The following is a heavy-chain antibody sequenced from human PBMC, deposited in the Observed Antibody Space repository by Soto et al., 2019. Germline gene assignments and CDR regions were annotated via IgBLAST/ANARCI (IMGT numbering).Heavy chain of an antibody. J-gene: IGHJ4*02. Sequence: QITLNESGPTVVRPTETLTLTCRFSGFSLTTSGVGVGWIRQSPGKAPEWLALIYWDDDKRYSASLKSRLNFTKDTSKNQGVLTVSDLDPTDTATYYCAHRVLRTVFGLVTTTAIYFDFWGQGTPVAVSS. CDR2: IYWDDDK. CDR1: GFSLTTSGVG. D-gene: IGHD3-3*01. V-gene: IGHV2-5*02. CDR3: AHRVLRTVFGLVTTTAIYFDF.